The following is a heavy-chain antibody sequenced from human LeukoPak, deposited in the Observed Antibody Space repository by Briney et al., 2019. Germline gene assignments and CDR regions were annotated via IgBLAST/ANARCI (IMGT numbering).Heavy chain of an antibody. V-gene: IGHV4-30-4*01. CDR1: GGSISSGDYY. CDR2: IFYSGTT. CDR3: ARVGRYCSSTSCYAGHFQH. Sequence: PSQTLSLTCSVSGGSISSGDYYWSWIRQPPGKGPEWIGYIFYSGTTYYNPSLKSRLTISVDTSKNQCSLKLSSVTAADTAVYYCARVGRYCSSTSCYAGHFQHWGQGTLVTVSS. J-gene: IGHJ1*01. D-gene: IGHD2-2*01.